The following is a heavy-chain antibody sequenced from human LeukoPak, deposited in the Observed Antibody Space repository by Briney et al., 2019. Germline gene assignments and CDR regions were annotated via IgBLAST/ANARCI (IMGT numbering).Heavy chain of an antibody. CDR1: GGSISSYY. J-gene: IGHJ5*02. Sequence: PSETLSLTCTVSGGSISSYYWSWIRQSPGKGLECIGYIHYTGSTNYNPSLKSRVTISVETSKNSFSLKLKSVTAADTAVYYCARGGYYGSGNDFRFDPWGQGTLVTVSS. CDR2: IHYTGST. CDR3: ARGGYYGSGNDFRFDP. V-gene: IGHV4-59*01. D-gene: IGHD3-10*01.